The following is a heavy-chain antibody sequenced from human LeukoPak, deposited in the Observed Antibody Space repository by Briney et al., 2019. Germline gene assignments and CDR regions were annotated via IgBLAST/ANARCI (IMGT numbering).Heavy chain of an antibody. J-gene: IGHJ1*01. V-gene: IGHV3-53*01. CDR3: ARAQDYCSGGSCYGYFQH. CDR2: LYNGGSP. D-gene: IGHD2-15*01. CDR1: GFTVSSNY. Sequence: PGGSLRLSCAASGFTVSSNYMTWVRQAPGKGLECVSTLYNGGSPHYADSVKGRFTISSDKSKNKLFLQMNSLRAEDTAVYYCARAQDYCSGGSCYGYFQHWGQGSLVTVSS.